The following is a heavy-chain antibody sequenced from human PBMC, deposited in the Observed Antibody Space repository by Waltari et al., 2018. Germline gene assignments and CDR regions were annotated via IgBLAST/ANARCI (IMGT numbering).Heavy chain of an antibody. D-gene: IGHD3-10*01. CDR1: GFTFDDYA. CDR3: AKDNPYGSGPQYYYGMDV. Sequence: EVQLVESGGGLVQPGRSLRLSCAASGFTFDDYAMHWVRQAPGQGLEWVSGISWNRGSIGYADSVKGRFTISRDNAKNSLYLQMNSLRAEDTALYYCAKDNPYGSGPQYYYGMDVWGQGTTVTVSS. CDR2: ISWNRGSI. V-gene: IGHV3-9*01. J-gene: IGHJ6*02.